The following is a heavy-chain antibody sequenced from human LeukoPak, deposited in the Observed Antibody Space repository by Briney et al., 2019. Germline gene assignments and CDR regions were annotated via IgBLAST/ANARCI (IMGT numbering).Heavy chain of an antibody. D-gene: IGHD2-15*01. CDR3: ARGKYCSGGSCYSHILYGMDV. J-gene: IGHJ6*02. V-gene: IGHV4-30-2*01. CDR2: IYHSGST. CDR1: GGSISSGGYS. Sequence: SETLSLTCAVSGGSISSGGYSWSWIRQPPGKGLEWTGYIYHSGSTYYNPSLKSRVTISVDRSKNQFSLKLSSVTAADTAVYYCARGKYCSGGSCYSHILYGMDVWGQGTTVTVSS.